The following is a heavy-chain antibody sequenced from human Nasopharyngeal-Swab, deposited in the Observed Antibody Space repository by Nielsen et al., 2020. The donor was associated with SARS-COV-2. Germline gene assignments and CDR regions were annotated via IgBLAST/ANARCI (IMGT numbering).Heavy chain of an antibody. Sequence: GGSLRLSCAVSGFTFSSSAMSWVRKAPGQGQKYVAGIRISSDQKYDADSVKGRFTISRDNSKNTLHLQMNSLRADDTAVYYCVKDGYCTNGVCGFDAFDIWGRGTMVTVSS. D-gene: IGHD2-8*01. J-gene: IGHJ3*02. V-gene: IGHV3-23*01. CDR2: IRISSDQK. CDR1: GFTFSSSA. CDR3: VKDGYCTNGVCGFDAFDI.